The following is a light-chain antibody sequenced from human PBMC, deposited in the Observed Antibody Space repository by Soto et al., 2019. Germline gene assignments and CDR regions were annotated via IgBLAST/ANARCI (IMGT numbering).Light chain of an antibody. J-gene: IGKJ5*01. V-gene: IGKV3-11*01. CDR3: QQRSNWPPSIT. CDR1: QSVSSY. CDR2: DAS. Sequence: EIVLTQSPATLSLSPGERATLSCRASQSVSSYLAWYQQKPCQAPRLLIYDASNRATGIPVRFSGSGSGTDFALTLSSLEPEAFAVYYCQQRSNWPPSITFGQGTRLEIK.